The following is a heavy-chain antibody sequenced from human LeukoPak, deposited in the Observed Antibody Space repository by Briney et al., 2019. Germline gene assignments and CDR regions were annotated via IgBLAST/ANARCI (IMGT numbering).Heavy chain of an antibody. J-gene: IGHJ4*02. V-gene: IGHV1-2*02. CDR3: ARWLGWDIVLMVYALDY. D-gene: IGHD2-8*01. CDR1: GYTFTGYY. CDR2: INPNSGGT. Sequence: GASVKVSCKASGYTFTGYYMHWVRQAPGQGLEWMGWINPNSGGTNYAQKFQGRVTMTWDTSISTAYMELSRLRSDDTAVYYCARWLGWDIVLMVYALDYWGQGTLVTVSS.